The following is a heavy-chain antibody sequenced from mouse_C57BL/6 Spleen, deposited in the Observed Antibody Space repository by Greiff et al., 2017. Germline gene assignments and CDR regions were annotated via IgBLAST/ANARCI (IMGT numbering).Heavy chain of an antibody. D-gene: IGHD5-1-1*01. CDR1: GFNIKDDY. CDR2: IDPENGDT. J-gene: IGHJ3*01. Sequence: EVNVVESGAELVRPGASVKLSCTASGFNIKDDYMHWVKQRPEQGLEWIGWIDPENGDTEYASKFQGKATITADTSSNTAYLQRSSLTSEDTAVYYCTTDTPVAYWGQGTLVTVSA. V-gene: IGHV14-4*01. CDR3: TTDTPVAY.